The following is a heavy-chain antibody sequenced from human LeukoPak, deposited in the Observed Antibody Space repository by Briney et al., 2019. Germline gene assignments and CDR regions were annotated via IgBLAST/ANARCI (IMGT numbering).Heavy chain of an antibody. D-gene: IGHD4-17*01. Sequence: SGTLSLTCTVSGVSISNYYWSWIRQPPGKGLEWIGYISYSGSTDYNPSLKSRVTISVDTSKNQFSLILTSVTAADTAVYYCTREPDTVTVGVWGQGALVTVSS. V-gene: IGHV4-59*01. J-gene: IGHJ4*02. CDR2: ISYSGST. CDR3: TREPDTVTVGV. CDR1: GVSISNYY.